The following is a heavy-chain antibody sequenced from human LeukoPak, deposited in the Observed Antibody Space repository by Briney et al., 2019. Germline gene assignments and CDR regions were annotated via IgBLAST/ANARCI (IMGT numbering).Heavy chain of an antibody. V-gene: IGHV4-34*01. Sequence: PSETLSLTCAVYGGSFSGYYWSWIRQPPGKGLEWIGEINHSGSTNYNPSLESRVTISVDTSKNQFSLKLSSVTAADTAVYYCARSDYGDFFDYWGQGTLVTVSS. J-gene: IGHJ4*02. CDR2: INHSGST. CDR3: ARSDYGDFFDY. D-gene: IGHD4-17*01. CDR1: GGSFSGYY.